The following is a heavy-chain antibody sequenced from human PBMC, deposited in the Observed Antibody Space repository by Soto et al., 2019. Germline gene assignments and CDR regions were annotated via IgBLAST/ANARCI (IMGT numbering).Heavy chain of an antibody. CDR1: SFTFSNAW. D-gene: IGHD6-13*01. CDR2: IKSKTDGGTI. J-gene: IGHJ1*01. V-gene: IGHV3-15*07. Sequence: EVQLVESGGGLVKPGGSLRLSCAASSFTFSNAWMNWVRQAPGKGLEWVGRIKSKTDGGTIDYDAPVKGRFTISTDDSKNTLFLQMKSMKTEDTAMYYCTTSGSSWGAWGQGTLVTVSS. CDR3: TTSGSSWGA.